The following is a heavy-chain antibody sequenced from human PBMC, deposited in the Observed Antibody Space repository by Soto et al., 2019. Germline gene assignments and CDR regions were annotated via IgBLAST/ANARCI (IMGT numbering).Heavy chain of an antibody. Sequence: SQTLSLTCAISGDSVSSNSAAWNWIRQSPSRGLEWLGRTYYRSKWYNDYAVSVKSRITINPDTSKNQFSLQLNSVTPEDTAVYYCARDDSSSSNYYYYYGMDVWGQGTTVTVSS. J-gene: IGHJ6*02. V-gene: IGHV6-1*01. D-gene: IGHD6-6*01. CDR3: ARDDSSSSNYYYYYGMDV. CDR2: TYYRSKWYN. CDR1: GDSVSSNSAA.